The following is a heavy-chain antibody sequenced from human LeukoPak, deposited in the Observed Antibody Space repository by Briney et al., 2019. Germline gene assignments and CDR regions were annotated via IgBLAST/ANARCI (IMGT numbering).Heavy chain of an antibody. V-gene: IGHV1-3*01. J-gene: IGHJ4*02. CDR1: GYTFTSYV. D-gene: IGHD2-2*01. CDR2: INVVNGNT. Sequence: ASVKISCKASGYTFTSYVMQWVRQAPGQGLEWMGWINVVNGNTEYSRKFQGRVTITRDTSASTVYMDLSSLTSGDTAVYYCARDSFGTSRPSDYWGQGTLVTVSS. CDR3: ARDSFGTSRPSDY.